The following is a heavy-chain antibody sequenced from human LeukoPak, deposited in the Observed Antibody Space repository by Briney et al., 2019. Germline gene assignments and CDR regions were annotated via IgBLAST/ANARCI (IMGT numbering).Heavy chain of an antibody. V-gene: IGHV4-4*07. CDR2: FYPSGNT. Sequence: SETLSLTCTVSGGSISSYYWSWIRQPAGKGLEWIGRFYPSGNTMYNPSLTSRVTMSVDTSQNQFSLNLNSVTAADTAVYYCVRAGTYGVRAVISPDVWGQGTTVTVSS. CDR1: GGSISSYY. J-gene: IGHJ6*02. D-gene: IGHD3-10*01. CDR3: VRAGTYGVRAVISPDV.